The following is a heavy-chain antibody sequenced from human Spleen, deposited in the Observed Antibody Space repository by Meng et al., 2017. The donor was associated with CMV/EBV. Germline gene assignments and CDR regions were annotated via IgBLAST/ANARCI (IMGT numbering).Heavy chain of an antibody. CDR3: ARGLDTSMVAIGY. D-gene: IGHD5-18*01. Sequence: SGGSSGTDDCCGRWIRRHPGRGVEWIGYIYQGGSTYYTPSLKGGVAISVDTSKKYFSLKLRSVTAADTAVYYCARGLDTSMVAIGYWGQGTLVTVSS. J-gene: IGHJ4*02. CDR1: GGSSGTDDCC. CDR2: IYQGGST. V-gene: IGHV4-31*02.